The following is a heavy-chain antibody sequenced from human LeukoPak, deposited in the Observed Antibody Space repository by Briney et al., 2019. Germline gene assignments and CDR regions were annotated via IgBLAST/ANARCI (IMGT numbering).Heavy chain of an antibody. D-gene: IGHD3-16*02. CDR3: ARAPSIYDYVWGSYRSIGGNYFDY. J-gene: IGHJ4*02. CDR2: INYGGST. Sequence: PSETLSLTCAVYGGPFSGYYWSWVRQTPEKGLEWIGEINYGGSTNYKPSLKSRVTISVDTSKNQFSLKLSSVTAADTAVYYCARAPSIYDYVWGSYRSIGGNYFDYWGQGTLVTVSS. CDR1: GGPFSGYY. V-gene: IGHV4-34*01.